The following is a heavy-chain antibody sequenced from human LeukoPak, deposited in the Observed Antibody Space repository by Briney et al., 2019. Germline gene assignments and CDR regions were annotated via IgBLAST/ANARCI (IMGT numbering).Heavy chain of an antibody. CDR2: INPGGANT. V-gene: IGHV1-46*01. J-gene: IGHJ6*03. CDR1: GYAFTNYY. Sequence: ASVKVSCKASGYAFTNYYIHWVRQAPGQGLEWMGLINPGGANTNYAQNFQGRVTITADKSTSTAYMELSSLRSEDTAVYYCARNVAAAGTDYYYYYMDVWGKGTTVTVSS. D-gene: IGHD6-13*01. CDR3: ARNVAAAGTDYYYYYMDV.